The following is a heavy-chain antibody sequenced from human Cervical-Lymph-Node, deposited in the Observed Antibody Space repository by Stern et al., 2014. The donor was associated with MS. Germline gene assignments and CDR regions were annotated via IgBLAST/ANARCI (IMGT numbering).Heavy chain of an antibody. CDR2: ISAYRRST. CDR3: ARGGYPDAFDI. Sequence: QVQLVQSGAEVTKPGASVTVSCKASGYNFSSSGINWVRQAPGQGLEWMGWISAYRRSTDYAQMLQGRVAMTTATSSSTAYMELRSLRSDDTAVYYCARGGYPDAFDIWGQGTMVTVSS. V-gene: IGHV1-18*01. D-gene: IGHD5-12*01. CDR1: GYNFSSSG. J-gene: IGHJ3*02.